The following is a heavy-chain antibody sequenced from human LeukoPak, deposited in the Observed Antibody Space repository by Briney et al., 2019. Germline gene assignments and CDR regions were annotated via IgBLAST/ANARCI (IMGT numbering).Heavy chain of an antibody. D-gene: IGHD6-13*01. CDR1: GYNFNIYG. J-gene: IGHJ6*03. CDR3: ARAAAAANYYYYYMDV. CDR2: IIPIFGTA. V-gene: IGHV1-69*06. Sequence: ASVKVSCKATGYNFNIYGISWVRQAPGQGLEWMGGIIPIFGTANYAQKFQGRVTITADKSTSTAYMELSSLRSEDTAVYYCARAAAAANYYYYYMDVWGKGTTVTVSS.